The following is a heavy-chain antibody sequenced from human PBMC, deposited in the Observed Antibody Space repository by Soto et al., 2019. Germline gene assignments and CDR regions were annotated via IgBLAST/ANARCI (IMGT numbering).Heavy chain of an antibody. CDR3: ARGDTPMITGMDSFDI. D-gene: IGHD5-18*01. Sequence: GESLRLSCAASGFTFSRYWMNWVLQAPGKGLEWVANIKQDGTEKNYVDSVKGRFTISRDNARKSLYLQMDSLRAEDTAVYFCARGDTPMITGMDSFDIWGQGTMVTVSS. CDR1: GFTFSRYW. V-gene: IGHV3-7*01. J-gene: IGHJ3*02. CDR2: IKQDGTEK.